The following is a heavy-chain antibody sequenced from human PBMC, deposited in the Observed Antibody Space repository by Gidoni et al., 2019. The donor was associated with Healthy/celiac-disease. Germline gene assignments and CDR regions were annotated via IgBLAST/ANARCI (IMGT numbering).Heavy chain of an antibody. CDR2: IYYSGGT. Sequence: QVQLQESGPGLVKPSETLPPTRTVPGGSISSYYWSWILQPPGKGLEWIGYIYYSGGTNYNPSLRSRVTISVDTSKNQFSLKLSAVTAADAAVYYCARAAVAGLFDYWGQGTLVTGSS. J-gene: IGHJ4*02. CDR1: GGSISSYY. D-gene: IGHD6-19*01. CDR3: ARAAVAGLFDY. V-gene: IGHV4-59*01.